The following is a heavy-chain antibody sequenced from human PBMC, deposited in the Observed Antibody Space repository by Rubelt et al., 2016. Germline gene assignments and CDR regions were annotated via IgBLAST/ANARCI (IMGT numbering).Heavy chain of an antibody. V-gene: IGHV1-18*01. CDR2: SRAYNGNT. CDR1: GYTFTSYG. D-gene: IGHD6-6*01. Sequence: QVQLVQSGAEVKKPGASVKVSCKASGYTFTSYGISWVRQAPGQGLEWMGWSRAYNGNTNYAQNPQERAPGTTDTSTGTADMERRSLRSADTAVYYCARGRIRIAARQGWYFDLWGRGTLVTVSS. CDR3: ARGRIRIAARQGWYFDL. J-gene: IGHJ2*01.